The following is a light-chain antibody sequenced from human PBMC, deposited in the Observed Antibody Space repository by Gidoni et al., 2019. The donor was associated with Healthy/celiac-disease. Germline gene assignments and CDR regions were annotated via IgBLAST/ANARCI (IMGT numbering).Light chain of an antibody. CDR1: SSNIGSNY. CDR2: RNN. V-gene: IGLV1-47*01. Sequence: QSVLTQPPSASVTPGQRVTISCSGSSSNIGSNYVYWYQQLPGTAPKLLIYRNNQRPSGVPDRFSGSKAGTSASLAISGLRSEDEADYYCAAWDDSLSGGYVFGTGTKVTVL. J-gene: IGLJ1*01. CDR3: AAWDDSLSGGYV.